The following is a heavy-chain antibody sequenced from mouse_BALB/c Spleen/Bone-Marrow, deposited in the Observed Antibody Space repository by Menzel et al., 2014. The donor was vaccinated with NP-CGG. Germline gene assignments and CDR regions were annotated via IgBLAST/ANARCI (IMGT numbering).Heavy chain of an antibody. CDR3: XXXXYAMDY. CDR1: GFNINDTY. J-gene: IGHJ4*01. Sequence: EVKLMESGAELVKPGASVKLSCTASGFNINDTYMHWVKQRPEQGLEWIGRIDPANGNTKYDPKFQGKATITADTSSNTAYLQLSSLTSEDTAVYYXXXXXYAMDYWGQGTSVTVSS. V-gene: IGHV14-3*02. CDR2: IDPANGNT.